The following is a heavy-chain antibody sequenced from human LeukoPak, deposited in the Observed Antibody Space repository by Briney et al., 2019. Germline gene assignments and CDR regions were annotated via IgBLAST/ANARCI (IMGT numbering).Heavy chain of an antibody. CDR1: GGSISSYY. Sequence: SETLSLTCTVSGGSISSYYWSWIRQPPGKGLEWIGYIYYSGNTYYNPSLKSRVTISVDTSKNQFSLKLSSVTAADTAVYYCARVATGDAFDIWGQGTMVTVSS. CDR3: ARVATGDAFDI. CDR2: IYYSGNT. V-gene: IGHV4-59*12. J-gene: IGHJ3*02.